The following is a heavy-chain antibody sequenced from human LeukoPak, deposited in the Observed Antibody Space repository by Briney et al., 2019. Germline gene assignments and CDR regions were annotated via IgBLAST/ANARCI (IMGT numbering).Heavy chain of an antibody. CDR3: AGESIVVVPTTMDDASDI. Sequence: PGGSLRLSCAASGFTFSHYYMSRVRQAPGKGLEWVANIKQDGSEQFYLDSVKGRFTISRDNAKNALYLQMHSLRVEDTAVYYCAGESIVVVPTTMDDASDIWGQGTMVTVSS. J-gene: IGHJ3*02. V-gene: IGHV3-7*01. CDR2: IKQDGSEQ. CDR1: GFTFSHYY. D-gene: IGHD2-2*01.